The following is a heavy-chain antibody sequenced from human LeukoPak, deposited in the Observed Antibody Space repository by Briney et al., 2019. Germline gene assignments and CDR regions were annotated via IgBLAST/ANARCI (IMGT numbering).Heavy chain of an antibody. CDR1: GYSISSGYY. J-gene: IGHJ4*02. D-gene: IGHD6-13*01. V-gene: IGHV4-38-2*02. CDR2: IYHSGST. CDR3: ARGIAAAFDY. Sequence: PSETLSLTCTVAGYSISSGYYWGWIRQPPGKGLEWIGSIYHSGSTYYNPSLKSRVTISVDTSKNQFSLKLSSVTAADTAVYYCARGIAAAFDYWGQGTLVTVSS.